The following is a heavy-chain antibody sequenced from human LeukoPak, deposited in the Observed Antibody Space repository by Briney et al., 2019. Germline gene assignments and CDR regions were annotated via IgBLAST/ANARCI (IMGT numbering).Heavy chain of an antibody. J-gene: IGHJ4*02. CDR1: DGSMNNYY. V-gene: IGHV4-59*01. CDR2: ISYSGNT. Sequence: PSETLSLTCTVSDGSMNNYYWSWIRQPPGKGLEWIGHISYSGNTNYNPPLMSRVTVSVDTSKNQLSLKMNSVTAADTAVYCTRGSRPSDSSGSYGFDYWARESWSPSPQ. D-gene: IGHD6-19*01. CDR3: RGSRPSDSSGSYGFDY.